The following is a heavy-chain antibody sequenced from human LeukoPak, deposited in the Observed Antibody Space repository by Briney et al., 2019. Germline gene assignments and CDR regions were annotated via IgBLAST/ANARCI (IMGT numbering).Heavy chain of an antibody. Sequence: GGSLRLSCAASGFTVSSNYMSWVRQAPGKGLEWVSVIYRGGSTYYADFVKGRFAISRDNSKNTLFLQMNSLTAEDTAMFYCARSRLDAFDIWGQGTMVTVSS. D-gene: IGHD6-19*01. CDR3: ARSRLDAFDI. V-gene: IGHV3-53*01. CDR2: IYRGGST. CDR1: GFTVSSNY. J-gene: IGHJ3*02.